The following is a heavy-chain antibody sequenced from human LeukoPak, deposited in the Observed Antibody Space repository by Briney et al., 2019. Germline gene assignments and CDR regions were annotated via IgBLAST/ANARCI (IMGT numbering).Heavy chain of an antibody. Sequence: SETLSLTCTVSGGSISSYYWSWIRQPPGKGLEWIGYIYYSGSTNYNPSLKSRVTISVDTSKNQFSLKLSSVTAADTAVYYCARHSLDYYDSRGYYGFDYWGQGTLVTVSS. V-gene: IGHV4-59*08. J-gene: IGHJ4*02. D-gene: IGHD3-22*01. CDR1: GGSISSYY. CDR2: IYYSGST. CDR3: ARHSLDYYDSRGYYGFDY.